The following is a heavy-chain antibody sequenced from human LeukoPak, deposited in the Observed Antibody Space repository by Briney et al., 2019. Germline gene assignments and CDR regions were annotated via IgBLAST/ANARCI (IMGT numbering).Heavy chain of an antibody. CDR3: ASGTTGSTGFNY. CDR2: ISSGSAYI. CDR1: GFSFSDYT. V-gene: IGHV3-21*01. Sequence: GRSLRLSCTASGFSFSDYTMNWVRQAPGKGLEWLSSISSGSAYIHYADSVKGRFTISRDNAKNSLNLQMSSLRAEDTAVYYCASGTTGSTGFNYWGQGTLVPVSS. D-gene: IGHD1-14*01. J-gene: IGHJ4*02.